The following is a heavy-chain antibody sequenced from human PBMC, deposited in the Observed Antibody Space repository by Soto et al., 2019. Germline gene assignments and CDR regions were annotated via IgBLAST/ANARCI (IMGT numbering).Heavy chain of an antibody. Sequence: SVKVSCKASGGTFSSYAISWVRQAPGQGLEWMGGIIPIFGTANYAQKFQGRVTITADESTSTAYMELSSLRSEDTAVYYCARSRRTTVINNWFDPWGQGTLVTVSS. CDR1: GGTFSSYA. D-gene: IGHD4-4*01. CDR2: IIPIFGTA. CDR3: ARSRRTTVINNWFDP. J-gene: IGHJ5*02. V-gene: IGHV1-69*13.